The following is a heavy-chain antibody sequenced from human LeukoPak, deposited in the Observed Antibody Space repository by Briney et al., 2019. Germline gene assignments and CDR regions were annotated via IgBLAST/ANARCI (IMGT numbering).Heavy chain of an antibody. CDR2: IHPRRGDT. CDR3: ARDGDYGTGSYYRGFIDP. CDR1: GYSFIAFY. V-gene: IGHV1-2*02. D-gene: IGHD3-10*01. Sequence: ASVKVSCKTSGYSFIAFYIHWVRQAPGQGLEWMGWIHPRRGDTNYAQKFQGRVTMTRDTSISTAYLDLSSLRSDDTAVYYCARDGDYGTGSYYRGFIDPWGQGTPVTVSP. J-gene: IGHJ5*02.